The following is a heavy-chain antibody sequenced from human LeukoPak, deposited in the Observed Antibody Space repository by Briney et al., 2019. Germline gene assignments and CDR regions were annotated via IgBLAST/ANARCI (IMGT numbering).Heavy chain of an antibody. V-gene: IGHV3-53*01. CDR1: GFTVSSDY. CDR2: IYSGGTT. J-gene: IGHJ4*02. Sequence: PGGSLRLSCAASGFTVSSDYVSWVRQAPGKGLERVSVIYSGGTTYYADSVKGRFTISRDNSKNTLYLQMNSLRADDTAVYYCARVGGASGGYLEYFDYRGQGTLVTVSS. D-gene: IGHD1-26*01. CDR3: ARVGGASGGYLEYFDY.